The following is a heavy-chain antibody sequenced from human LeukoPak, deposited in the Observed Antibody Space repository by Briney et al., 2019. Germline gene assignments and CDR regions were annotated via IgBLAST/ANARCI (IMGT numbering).Heavy chain of an antibody. Sequence: SETLSLTCTVSGGSLSSSSYYWGWIRQPPGKGLEWIGSIYYSGSTYYNPSLKSRVTISVDTSKNQFSLKLSSVTAADTAVYYCASRRSRYSSSWYWGSLFDYWGQGTLVTVSS. CDR1: GGSLSSSSYY. D-gene: IGHD6-13*01. CDR3: ASRRSRYSSSWYWGSLFDY. V-gene: IGHV4-39*01. J-gene: IGHJ4*02. CDR2: IYYSGST.